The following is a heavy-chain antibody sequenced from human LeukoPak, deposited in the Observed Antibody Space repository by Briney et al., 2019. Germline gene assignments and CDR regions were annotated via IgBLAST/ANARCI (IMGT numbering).Heavy chain of an antibody. CDR2: INPNSGGT. CDR3: AVGDNFQHYYVH. CDR1: GYTFTGYY. Sequence: ASVKVSCKASGYTFTGYYMHWVRQAPGQGLEWMGWINPNSGGTNYAQKLQGWVTMTRDTSISTAYMELSRLGSDDTAVYYCAVGDNFQHYYVHWGQGTLVTVSS. J-gene: IGHJ4*02. V-gene: IGHV1-2*04. D-gene: IGHD3-10*02.